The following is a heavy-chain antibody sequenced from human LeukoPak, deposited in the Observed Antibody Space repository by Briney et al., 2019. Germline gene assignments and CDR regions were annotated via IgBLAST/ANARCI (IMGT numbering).Heavy chain of an antibody. J-gene: IGHJ4*02. CDR1: GFTFSSYG. Sequence: PGRSLRLSCAASGFTFSSYGMHWVRQAPGKGLEWVAVISYDGSNKCYADSVKGRFTISRDNSKNTLYLQMNSLRAEDTAVYYCAKDPGRCSSGWASHCFFDYWGQGTLVTVSS. V-gene: IGHV3-30*18. CDR3: AKDPGRCSSGWASHCFFDY. D-gene: IGHD6-19*01. CDR2: ISYDGSNK.